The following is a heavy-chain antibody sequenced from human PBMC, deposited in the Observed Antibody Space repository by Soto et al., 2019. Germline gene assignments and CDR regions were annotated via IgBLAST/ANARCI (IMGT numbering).Heavy chain of an antibody. J-gene: IGHJ4*02. CDR2: INHSGST. CDR1: GGSFSGYY. CDR3: ARLYCSSTSCSYFDY. D-gene: IGHD2-2*01. Sequence: PSETLSLTCAVYGGSFSGYYWSWIRQPPGKGLEWIGEINHSGSTNYNPSLKSRVTISVDTSKNQFSLKLSSVTAADTAVYYCARLYCSSTSCSYFDYWGQGTLVTVPQ. V-gene: IGHV4-34*01.